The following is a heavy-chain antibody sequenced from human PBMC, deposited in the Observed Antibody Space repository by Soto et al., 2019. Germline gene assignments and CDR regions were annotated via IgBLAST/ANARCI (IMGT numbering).Heavy chain of an antibody. CDR3: ARGPYSRAPRYYYYYMDV. V-gene: IGHV1-3*01. CDR2: INAGNGNT. D-gene: IGHD6-13*01. CDR1: GYTFTSYA. J-gene: IGHJ6*03. Sequence: GASVKVSCKASGYTFTSYAMHWVRQAPGQRLEWMGWINAGNGNTKYSQKFQGRVTITRDTSASTAYMELSSLRSGDTAVYYCARGPYSRAPRYYYYYMDVWGKGTTVTVS.